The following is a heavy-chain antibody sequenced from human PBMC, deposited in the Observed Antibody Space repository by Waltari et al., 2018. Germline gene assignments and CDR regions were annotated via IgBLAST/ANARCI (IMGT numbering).Heavy chain of an antibody. D-gene: IGHD3-9*01. J-gene: IGHJ5*02. CDR1: GGTLSCYA. Sequence: QVQLVQSGAEVQKPGSSVQVSCKASGGTLSCYAISWVRQSPGPGLEWMGGIIPIFGTANYAQKCQGRVTITADESTSTAYMELSSLRSEDTAVYYCARVWYDILTGDLASNWFDPWGQGTLVTVSS. V-gene: IGHV1-69*13. CDR2: IIPIFGTA. CDR3: ARVWYDILTGDLASNWFDP.